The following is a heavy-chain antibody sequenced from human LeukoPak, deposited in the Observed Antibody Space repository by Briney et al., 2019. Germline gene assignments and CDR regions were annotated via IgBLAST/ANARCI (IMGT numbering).Heavy chain of an antibody. Sequence: SETLSLTCMFCGCIISSYYWSWIRQPAAKGLEWIGRIYTSGSTNYNPSLNSRVTMSVDTSKNQFSMKLSSVTAADTAVYYCARGQKYRSGYTVTELGSGYFDYWGQGTLVTVSS. CDR1: GCIISSYY. CDR3: ARGQKYRSGYTVTELGSGYFDY. CDR2: IYTSGST. V-gene: IGHV4-4*07. D-gene: IGHD5-18*01. J-gene: IGHJ4*02.